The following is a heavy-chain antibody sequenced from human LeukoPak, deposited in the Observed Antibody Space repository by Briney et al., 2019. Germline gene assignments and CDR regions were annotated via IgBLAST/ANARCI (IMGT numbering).Heavy chain of an antibody. V-gene: IGHV4-61*01. J-gene: IGHJ5*02. D-gene: IGHD2-2*01. CDR3: ARHSGYCSSTSCYDWFDP. CDR1: GYSISSSYY. Sequence: SETLSLTCTVSGYSISSSYYWSWIRQPPGKGLEWIGYIYYSGSTNYNPSLKSRVTISVDTSKNQFSLKLSSVTAADTAVYYCARHSGYCSSTSCYDWFDPWGQGTLVTVSS. CDR2: IYYSGST.